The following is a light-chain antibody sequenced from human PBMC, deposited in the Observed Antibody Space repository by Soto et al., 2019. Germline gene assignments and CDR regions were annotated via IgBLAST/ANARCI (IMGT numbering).Light chain of an antibody. J-gene: IGKJ1*01. CDR3: QQYGNRWWT. V-gene: IGKV3-20*01. CDR2: GAS. Sequence: EIVLTQSPGTMSFSPGERATLSGRAILSVSSSYLAWYQQKPGQAPRLLIYGASSRATGIPDRFSGSGSGTDFTLTISRLEPEDFAVYYCQQYGNRWWTFSQGTKVEIK. CDR1: LSVSSSY.